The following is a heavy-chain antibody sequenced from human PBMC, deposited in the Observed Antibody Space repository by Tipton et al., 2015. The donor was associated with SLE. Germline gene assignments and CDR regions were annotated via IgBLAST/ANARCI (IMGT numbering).Heavy chain of an antibody. CDR1: GFMFSSYW. V-gene: IGHV3-7*03. J-gene: IGHJ6*02. CDR2: IKQDGSEK. D-gene: IGHD6-13*01. CDR3: AKDLGQATAVSHFFAMDV. Sequence: SLRLSCAASGFMFSSYWMSWVRQAPGKGLEWVANIKQDGSEKYYVDSVKGRLTISRDNAKNSLYLQMNSLKTEDTALYFCAKDLGQATAVSHFFAMDVWGQGTTVTVSS.